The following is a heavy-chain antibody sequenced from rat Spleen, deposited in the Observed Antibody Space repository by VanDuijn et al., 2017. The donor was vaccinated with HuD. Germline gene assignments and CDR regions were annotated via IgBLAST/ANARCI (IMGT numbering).Heavy chain of an antibody. CDR2: IPNTGGST. V-gene: IGHV5-31*01. D-gene: IGHD2-1*01. CDR3: TRDSDIPTYFFDY. J-gene: IGHJ2*01. CDR1: GFTFNKYW. Sequence: EVQLVESGGGLVKPGRSLKLSCVASGFTFNKYWMTWIRQAPGKGLEWIASIPNTGGSTYYADSVKGRFTISRDNAKSTLYLQMNSLRSEDTATYYCTRDSDIPTYFFDYWGQGVMVTVSS.